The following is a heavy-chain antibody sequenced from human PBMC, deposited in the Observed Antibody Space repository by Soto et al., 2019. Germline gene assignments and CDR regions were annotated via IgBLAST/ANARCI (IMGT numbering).Heavy chain of an antibody. Sequence: SETLSLTCTVSGVSIRASSYYWGWIRQPPGKGLEWIGTIYYNGETFYHPSLKSRITMSIHTSKNQFSLNMTSVTAADTAVYYCARHGSYWGQGTLVTVSS. V-gene: IGHV4-39*01. CDR2: IYYNGET. CDR1: GVSIRASSYY. CDR3: ARHGSY. J-gene: IGHJ4*02.